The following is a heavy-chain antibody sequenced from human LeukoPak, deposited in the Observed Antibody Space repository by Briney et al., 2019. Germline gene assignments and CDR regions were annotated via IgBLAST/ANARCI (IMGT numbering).Heavy chain of an antibody. J-gene: IGHJ4*02. V-gene: IGHV3-15*01. CDR3: TTPTFTIFGVVIIDQIDY. CDR2: IKNKTDGGTT. Sequence: GGSQRLSCAASGFTFSNAWISWVRQAPGKGLEWVGRIKNKTDGGTTDYAAPVKGRFTISRDDSKNTLYLQMNSLKTEDTAVYYCTTPTFTIFGVVIIDQIDYWGQGTLVTVSS. CDR1: GFTFSNAW. D-gene: IGHD3-3*01.